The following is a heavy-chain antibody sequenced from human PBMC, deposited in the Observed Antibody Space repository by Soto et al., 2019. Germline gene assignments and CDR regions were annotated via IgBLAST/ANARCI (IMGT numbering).Heavy chain of an antibody. V-gene: IGHV4-59*12. CDR1: GGSISSYY. D-gene: IGHD2-21*02. CDR3: ARDLWGYCGTDCYPLDV. Sequence: SETLSLTCTVSGGSISSYYWSWIRQPPGKGLEWIGYIYYSGSTNFNPSLKSRVTISVDTSKNQFSLKLSSVTAADTAVYYCARDLWGYCGTDCYPLDVWGQGTTVTVSS. J-gene: IGHJ6*02. CDR2: IYYSGST.